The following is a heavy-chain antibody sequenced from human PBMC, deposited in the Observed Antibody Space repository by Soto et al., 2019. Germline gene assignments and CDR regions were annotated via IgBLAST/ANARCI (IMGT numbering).Heavy chain of an antibody. D-gene: IGHD2-2*02. CDR1: GYSFTNYW. Sequence: GESLKISCKGSGYSFTNYWISWVRQMPGKGLEWMGRIDPSDSYTKYSPSFQGHVTISADNSISTAYLQWSSLKASDTAMYYCARHDCSSTRCYNFGMDVWGQGTTVTVSS. V-gene: IGHV5-10-1*01. CDR2: IDPSDSYT. J-gene: IGHJ6*02. CDR3: ARHDCSSTRCYNFGMDV.